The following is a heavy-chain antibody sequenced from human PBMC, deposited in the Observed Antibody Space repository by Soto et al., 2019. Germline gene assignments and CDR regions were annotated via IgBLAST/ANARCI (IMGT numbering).Heavy chain of an antibody. CDR2: ISSNSSYT. CDR1: GLTFRSYW. CDR3: ARDTYDILTVENDAFDI. V-gene: IGHV3-21*05. D-gene: IGHD3-9*01. Sequence: PGGSLRLSCAASGLTFRSYWMHWVRQAPGKGLEWVSYISSNSSYTNYADSVKGRFTISRDNAKNSLYLQMNSLRAEDTAVYYCARDTYDILTVENDAFDIWGQGTMVTVSS. J-gene: IGHJ3*02.